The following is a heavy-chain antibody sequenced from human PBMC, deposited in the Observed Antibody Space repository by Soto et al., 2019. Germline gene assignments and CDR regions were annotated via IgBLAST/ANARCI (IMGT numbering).Heavy chain of an antibody. CDR2: ISAYNGNT. V-gene: IGHV1-18*04. Sequence: QVQLVQSGAEVKKPGASVKVSCKASGYTFTSYGISWVRQAPGQGLEWMGWISAYNGNTNNAQKLQGRVTRTTDTSTSTAYLEQRSLRSVDTAVYYCARSPVFIAARLNHGMDVWGQGTTVTVSS. J-gene: IGHJ6*02. D-gene: IGHD6-6*01. CDR1: GYTFTSYG. CDR3: ARSPVFIAARLNHGMDV.